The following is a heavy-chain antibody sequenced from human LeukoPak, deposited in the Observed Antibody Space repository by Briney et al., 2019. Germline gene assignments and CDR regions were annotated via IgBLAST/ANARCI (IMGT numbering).Heavy chain of an antibody. J-gene: IGHJ5*02. CDR2: ISAYNGNT. Sequence: ASVKVSCKASGYTFTSYGISWVRQAPGQGLEWMGWISAYNGNTNYAQKLQGRVTMTTDTSTSTAYMELRSLRSDDTAVYYCAMLGRTVPVHRSWFDPWGQGTLVTVSS. D-gene: IGHD2-2*01. CDR1: GYTFTSYG. CDR3: AMLGRTVPVHRSWFDP. V-gene: IGHV1-18*04.